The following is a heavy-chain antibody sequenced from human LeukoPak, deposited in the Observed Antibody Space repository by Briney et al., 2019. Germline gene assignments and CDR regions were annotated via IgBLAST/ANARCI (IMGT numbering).Heavy chain of an antibody. CDR3: ARGGVRTAASSLGY. CDR1: GVTFCSYG. Sequence: GASAKVSCKASGVTFCSYGISWVRQGPRQGREWVGWINPNSGGTNFAQKFRGRVTMTRDTSITTAYMELTRLKSDDTAVYYCARGGVRTAASSLGYWGQGTLVTVSS. D-gene: IGHD6-13*01. J-gene: IGHJ4*01. CDR2: INPNSGGT. V-gene: IGHV1-2*02.